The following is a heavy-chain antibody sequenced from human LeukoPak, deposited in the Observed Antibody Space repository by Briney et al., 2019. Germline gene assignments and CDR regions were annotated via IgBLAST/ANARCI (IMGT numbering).Heavy chain of an antibody. D-gene: IGHD3-22*01. V-gene: IGHV4-30-4*08. CDR1: GGSFSSYY. Sequence: PSETLSLTCAVYGGSFSSYYWNWIRQPPGKGLEWIGFIYYSGSTYYNPSLKSRVTISVATSKNQFSLKLSSVTAADTAVYYCARLKSSGYYLAGWFDPWGQGTLVTVSS. CDR3: ARLKSSGYYLAGWFDP. J-gene: IGHJ5*02. CDR2: IYYSGST.